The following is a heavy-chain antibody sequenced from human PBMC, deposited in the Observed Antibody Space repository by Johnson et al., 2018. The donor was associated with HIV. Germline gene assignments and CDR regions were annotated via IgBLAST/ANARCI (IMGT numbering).Heavy chain of an antibody. V-gene: IGHV3-66*02. J-gene: IGHJ3*02. CDR1: GFTFSDYY. Sequence: EKLVESGGGLVNPGGSLRLSCAASGFTFSDYYMSWIRQAPGKGLEWVSVIYSGGSTYYADYVKGRFTVSRANSKNTLYLQMNSLRAEDTAVYYCALKAAFNDAFDIWGQGTMVTVSS. D-gene: IGHD6-25*01. CDR2: IYSGGST. CDR3: ALKAAFNDAFDI.